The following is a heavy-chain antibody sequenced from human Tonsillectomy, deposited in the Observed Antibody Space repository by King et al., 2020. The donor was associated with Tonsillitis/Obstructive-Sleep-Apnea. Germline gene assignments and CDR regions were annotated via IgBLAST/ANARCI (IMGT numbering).Heavy chain of an antibody. J-gene: IGHJ6*03. V-gene: IGHV3-30*01. CDR1: GFTFSSYA. Sequence: VQLVESGGGVVQPGRSLRLSCAASGFTFSSYAMHWVRQAPGKGLEWVAVISYDGSNKYYADSVKGRFTISRDNSKNTLYLQMNSLRAEDTAVYYCARDDVVVPAAPYYYYMDVWGKGTPVTVS. D-gene: IGHD2-2*01. CDR2: ISYDGSNK. CDR3: ARDDVVVPAAPYYYYMDV.